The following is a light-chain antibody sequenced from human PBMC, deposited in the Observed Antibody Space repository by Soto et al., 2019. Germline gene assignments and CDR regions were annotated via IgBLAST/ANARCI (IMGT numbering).Light chain of an antibody. CDR2: DAS. CDR1: QSVSSY. Sequence: EIVLTQSPATLSLSPGERAILSCRASQSVSSYLAWYQQKPGQAPRLLIYDASNRATGIPARFSGSGSGTDFTLTISSLEPEDFAVYYCQQRYSWPLTFGGGTKVEIK. CDR3: QQRYSWPLT. J-gene: IGKJ4*01. V-gene: IGKV3-11*01.